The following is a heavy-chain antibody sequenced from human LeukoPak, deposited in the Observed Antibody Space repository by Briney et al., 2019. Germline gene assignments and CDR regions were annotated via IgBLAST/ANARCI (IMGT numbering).Heavy chain of an antibody. CDR3: ARGYSSSWHHYYYYMDV. CDR2: INHSGST. V-gene: IGHV4-34*01. CDR1: GGSFSGHY. Sequence: SETLSLTCAVYGGSFSGHYWSWIRQPPGKGLEWIGEINHSGSTNYNPSLKSRVTISVDTSKKQFSLKLSSVTAADTAVYYCARGYSSSWHHYYYYMDVWGKGTTVTVSS. D-gene: IGHD6-13*01. J-gene: IGHJ6*03.